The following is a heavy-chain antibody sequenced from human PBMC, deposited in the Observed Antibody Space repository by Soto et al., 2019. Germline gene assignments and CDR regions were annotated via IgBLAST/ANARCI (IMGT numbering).Heavy chain of an antibody. D-gene: IGHD2-2*01. V-gene: IGHV3-23*01. CDR1: GFTFSSYA. Sequence: GGSLRLSCAASGFTFSSYAMSWVRQAPGKGLEWVSAISGSGGSTYYADSVKGRFTISRDNSKNTLYLQMNSLRAEDTAVYYFAKEKLVVPAAFPFDPWGQGTQVTVSS. CDR2: ISGSGGST. J-gene: IGHJ5*02. CDR3: AKEKLVVPAAFPFDP.